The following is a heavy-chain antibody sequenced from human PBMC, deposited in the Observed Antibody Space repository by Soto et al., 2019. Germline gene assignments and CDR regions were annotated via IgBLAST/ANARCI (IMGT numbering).Heavy chain of an antibody. D-gene: IGHD3-10*01. CDR1: GLAFSTYA. CDR2: IWDHGRNQ. CDR3: ATDRGLAPFDY. J-gene: IGHJ4*01. Sequence: QVQLVESGGGVVQPGTSLRLSCTASGLAFSTYAMHWVRQAPGKGLEWVAVIWDHGRNQYYADSVQGRFTISRDNSRNTLFLQMDNLRAEDTAVYFCATDRGLAPFDYWGQGTLLIVSS. V-gene: IGHV3-33*01.